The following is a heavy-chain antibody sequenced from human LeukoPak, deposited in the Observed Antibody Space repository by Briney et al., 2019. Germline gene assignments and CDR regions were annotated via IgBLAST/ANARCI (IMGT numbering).Heavy chain of an antibody. D-gene: IGHD5-24*01. Sequence: SETLSLTCTVSGGSISGYYWSWIRQPPGKGLEWIGYIYYSGSTNYNPSLKSRVTISVDTSKNQFSLKLSSVTAADTAVYYCARGQSRRDGYNIPDYYYYYMDVWGKGTTVTVSS. CDR3: ARGQSRRDGYNIPDYYYYYMDV. J-gene: IGHJ6*03. CDR1: GGSISGYY. V-gene: IGHV4-59*01. CDR2: IYYSGST.